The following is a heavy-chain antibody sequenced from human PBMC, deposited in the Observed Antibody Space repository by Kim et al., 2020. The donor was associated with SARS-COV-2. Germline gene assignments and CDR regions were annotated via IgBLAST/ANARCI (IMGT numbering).Heavy chain of an antibody. CDR2: ISGSGGST. V-gene: IGHV3-23*01. J-gene: IGHJ4*02. CDR1: GFTFNNYA. CDR3: AKDRAITVVVGASHDY. D-gene: IGHD2-15*01. Sequence: GGSLRLSCAASGFTFNNYAMNWVRQAPGKGLEWVSAISGSGGSTYNADSVKGRFTISRDNSKSTLYLQMNSLRAEDTAVYYCAKDRAITVVVGASHDYWGQGTLVTVSS.